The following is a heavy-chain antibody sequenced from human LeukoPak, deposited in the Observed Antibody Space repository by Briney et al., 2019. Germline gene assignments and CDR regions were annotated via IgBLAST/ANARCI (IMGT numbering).Heavy chain of an antibody. D-gene: IGHD3-9*01. J-gene: IGHJ4*02. Sequence: PSETLSLTCTVSGGSISSYYWSWIRQPPGKGLEWIGYIYYSGSTNYNPSLKSRVTISVDTSKNQFSLKLSSVTAADTAVYYCAREYYDILTGQNPYFDYWGQGTLVTVSS. CDR2: IYYSGST. CDR1: GGSISSYY. CDR3: AREYYDILTGQNPYFDY. V-gene: IGHV4-59*01.